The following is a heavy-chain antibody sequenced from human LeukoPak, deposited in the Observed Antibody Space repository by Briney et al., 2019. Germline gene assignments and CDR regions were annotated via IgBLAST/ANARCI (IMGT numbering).Heavy chain of an antibody. V-gene: IGHV3-48*03. CDR2: ISSSGSTI. D-gene: IGHD3-10*01. CDR1: GFTFSSYE. Sequence: GGSLRLSCAASGFTFSSYEMHWVRQAPGKGLEWVSYISSSGSTIYYADSVKGRFTISRDNAKNSLYLQMNSLRAEDTALYYCAKDPEDGSGSYYNWAFDIWGQGTMVTVSS. J-gene: IGHJ3*02. CDR3: AKDPEDGSGSYYNWAFDI.